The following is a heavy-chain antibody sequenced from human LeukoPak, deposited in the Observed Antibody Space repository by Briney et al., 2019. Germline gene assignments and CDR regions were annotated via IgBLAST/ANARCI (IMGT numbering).Heavy chain of an antibody. J-gene: IGHJ4*02. CDR2: IHADSGRT. CDR1: GFTLSSYA. CDR3: VKDFLHGPHIEPVGSVGPFDF. D-gene: IGHD2-21*01. V-gene: IGHV3-23*01. Sequence: GGSLRLSGATSGFTLSSYAMSWVRQAPGKGLEWVAGIHADSGRTYHADSVKGRFTIFRDNSKNTLYLQMNSLRAEDTAVYYCVKDFLHGPHIEPVGSVGPFDFWGQGTLVIVSS.